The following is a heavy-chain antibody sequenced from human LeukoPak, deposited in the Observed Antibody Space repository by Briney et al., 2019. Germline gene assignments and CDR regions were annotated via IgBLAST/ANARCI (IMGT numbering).Heavy chain of an antibody. CDR2: IYHSGST. Sequence: NPSETLSLTCTVSGGSISIYYWSWIRQPPGKGLEWIGYIYHSGSTYYNPSLKSRVTISVDRSKNQFSLKLSSVTAADTAVYYCARCLGNYFDYWGQGTLVTVSS. V-gene: IGHV4-59*12. CDR3: ARCLGNYFDY. CDR1: GGSISIYY. J-gene: IGHJ4*02.